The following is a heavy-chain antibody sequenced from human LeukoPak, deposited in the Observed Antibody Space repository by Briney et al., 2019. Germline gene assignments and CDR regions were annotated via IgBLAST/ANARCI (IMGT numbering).Heavy chain of an antibody. D-gene: IGHD1-26*01. CDR3: TTDSSMELLYY. Sequence: GGSLRLSCAASGFTFSNAWMSWVRQAPGKGLEWVGRIKSKTDGGTTDYAAPVKGRFIISRDDSKNTLYLQMNSLKTEDTAVYYCTTDSSMELLYYWGQGTLVTVSS. CDR2: IKSKTDGGTT. J-gene: IGHJ4*02. V-gene: IGHV3-15*01. CDR1: GFTFSNAW.